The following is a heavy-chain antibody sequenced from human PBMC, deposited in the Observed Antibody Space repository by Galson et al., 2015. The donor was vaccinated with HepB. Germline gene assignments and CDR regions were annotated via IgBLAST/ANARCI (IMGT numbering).Heavy chain of an antibody. V-gene: IGHV3-30-3*01. J-gene: IGHJ4*02. CDR1: GFTFSGYN. Sequence: SLRLSCAASGFTFSGYNMHWVRQSPVKGLEWLAIISPDGSTVFYADSVKGRFTISRDNSETTLFLKVNSLRPEDTAVYYCARDLKWNFDYWGQGTQVTVSS. CDR3: ARDLKWNFDY. CDR2: ISPDGSTV. D-gene: IGHD1-1*01.